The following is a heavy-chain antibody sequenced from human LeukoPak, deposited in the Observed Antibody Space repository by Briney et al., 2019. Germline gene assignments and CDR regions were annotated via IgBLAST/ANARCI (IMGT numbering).Heavy chain of an antibody. CDR1: GIGFRASG. D-gene: IGHD2-2*01. CDR2: IQTDGSDK. V-gene: IGHV3-30*02. J-gene: IGHJ4*02. CDR3: AREGGTVVVGRFDY. Sequence: PGGSLRLSCAASGIGFRASGMHWVRQAPGMGLEWVTFIQTDGSDKRYAASVAGRFTISRGDSKNTVYLHMNSLRPDDSALYYCAREGGTVVVGRFDYWGQGTLVTVSS.